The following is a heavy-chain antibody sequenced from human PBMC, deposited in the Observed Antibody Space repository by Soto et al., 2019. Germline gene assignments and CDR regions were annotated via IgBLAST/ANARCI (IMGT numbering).Heavy chain of an antibody. J-gene: IGHJ4*02. CDR1: GFTVSSNY. CDR3: AREGEGHDYSFDY. V-gene: IGHV3-66*01. CDR2: IYSGGST. Sequence: GGSLRLSCAASGFTVSSNYMSWVRQAPGKGLEWVSVIYSGGSTYYADSVKGRFTISRDNSKNTLYLQMNSLRAEDTAVYYCAREGEGHDYSFDYWGQGTLVTVSS. D-gene: IGHD4-4*01.